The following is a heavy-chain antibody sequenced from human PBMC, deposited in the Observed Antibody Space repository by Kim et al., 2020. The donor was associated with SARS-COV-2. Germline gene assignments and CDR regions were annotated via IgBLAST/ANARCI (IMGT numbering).Heavy chain of an antibody. Sequence: GGSLRRSCAASGFTHYIIHWVRQAPGKGLEWVAAISGDGISKYYADSVRSQFTISRDNSKYTVDVQMNSLTPEDTAVYYCATEGPFSSGRCGYFDYWGRGTLVTVSS. V-gene: IGHV3-30*17. J-gene: IGHJ4*02. CDR3: ATEGPFSSGRCGYFDY. CDR1: GFTHYI. CDR2: ISGDGISK. D-gene: IGHD6-25*01.